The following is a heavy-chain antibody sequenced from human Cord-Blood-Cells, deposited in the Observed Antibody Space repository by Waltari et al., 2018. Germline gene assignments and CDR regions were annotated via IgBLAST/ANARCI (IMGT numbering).Heavy chain of an antibody. CDR3: ATRDYDWSWFDP. CDR2: ITHSGST. D-gene: IGHD1-20*01. J-gene: IGHJ5*02. V-gene: IGHV4-34*01. Sequence: QVQLQQWGAGLLKPSETLSLTCAVSGCSFSGNYCTWIRQPPGKGLEWIGEITHSGSTNYNPSLKSRVTISVDTSKNQFSLEQSAVTAADSSVDYCATRDYDWSWFDPLVRGTLVTVSS. CDR1: GCSFSGNY.